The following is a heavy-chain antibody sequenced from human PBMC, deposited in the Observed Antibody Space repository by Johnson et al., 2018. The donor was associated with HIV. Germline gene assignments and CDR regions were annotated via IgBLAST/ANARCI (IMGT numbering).Heavy chain of an antibody. Sequence: VQLVESGGGLKQPGGSLRLSCAASGFTFSSYAMSWVRQTPGKGLEWVSLISGSTGRTNYADSVKGRFTISRDNSKNTLYLQMNSLRAEDTAVYYCAKRGSGWPSDAFDIWGQGTMVTVSS. J-gene: IGHJ3*02. CDR3: AKRGSGWPSDAFDI. CDR2: ISGSTGRT. D-gene: IGHD6-19*01. CDR1: GFTFSSYA. V-gene: IGHV3-23*04.